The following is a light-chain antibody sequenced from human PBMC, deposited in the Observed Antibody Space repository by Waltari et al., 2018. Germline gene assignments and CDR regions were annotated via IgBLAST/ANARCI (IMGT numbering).Light chain of an antibody. J-gene: IGKJ2*01. Sequence: VLTQSPDTLSLSPGERATLPCRASQSLTKRYLAWYQQKPGQPPRLLIYGASSRAAGIPDRFSGSGSGTDFTLTISRLEPEDFAVYYCQQYGSSVMYTFGQGTKLEIK. CDR2: GAS. V-gene: IGKV3-20*01. CDR3: QQYGSSVMYT. CDR1: QSLTKRY.